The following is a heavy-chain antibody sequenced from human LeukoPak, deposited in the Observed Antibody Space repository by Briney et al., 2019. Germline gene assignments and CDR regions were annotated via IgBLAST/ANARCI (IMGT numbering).Heavy chain of an antibody. CDR1: GFTFNTYG. J-gene: IGHJ4*02. CDR3: TRVGYIDEGIDY. V-gene: IGHV3-7*04. D-gene: IGHD5-24*01. Sequence: TGGSLRLSCAASGFTFNTYGMHWVRQAPGKGLEWVANIKQDGSKKSYVDSVKGRFTISRDNAKNSLYLQMNSLRAEDTAIYYCTRVGYIDEGIDYWGQGTLVTVSS. CDR2: IKQDGSKK.